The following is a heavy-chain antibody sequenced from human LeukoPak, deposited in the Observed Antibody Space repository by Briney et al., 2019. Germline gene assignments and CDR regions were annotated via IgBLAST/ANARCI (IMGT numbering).Heavy chain of an antibody. V-gene: IGHV1-69*01. D-gene: IGHD2-15*01. CDR2: IIPIFGTA. CDR1: GGTFSSYA. J-gene: IGHJ4*02. CDR3: ARVGPGGSCPGD. Sequence: SVKVSCKASGGTFSSYAISWVRQAPGQGLEWMGGIIPIFGTANYAQKFQGRVTITADESTSTAYMELSSLRSEDAAVYYCARVGPGGSCPGDWGQGTLVTVSS.